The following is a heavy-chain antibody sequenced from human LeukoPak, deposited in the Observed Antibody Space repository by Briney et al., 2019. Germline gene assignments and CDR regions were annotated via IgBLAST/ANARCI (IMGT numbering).Heavy chain of an antibody. J-gene: IGHJ4*02. CDR1: GGSFSGYY. Sequence: SETLSLTCAVYGGSFSGYYWSWIRQPPGKGLEWIGEINHSGSTNYNPSLKSRVTISVDPSKNQFSLKLSSVTAADTAVYYCARGRIYCSGGSCYSGYFDYWGQGTLVTVSS. CDR2: INHSGST. D-gene: IGHD2-15*01. V-gene: IGHV4-34*01. CDR3: ARGRIYCSGGSCYSGYFDY.